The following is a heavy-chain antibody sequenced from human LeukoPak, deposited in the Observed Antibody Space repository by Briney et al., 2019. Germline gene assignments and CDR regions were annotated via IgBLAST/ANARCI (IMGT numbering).Heavy chain of an antibody. CDR1: GGSISRSFFY. D-gene: IGHD2-2*02. Sequence: TTSETLSLTCNVSGGSISRSFFYWGWIRQPPGKGLEWIGSIYHRGNTYYNPSLKSRITISVDTAKDQFSLNLSSVTAADTAVYFCARLYTNSATCDYWGQGTLVTVSS. CDR3: ARLYTNSATCDY. CDR2: IYHRGNT. J-gene: IGHJ4*02. V-gene: IGHV4-39*01.